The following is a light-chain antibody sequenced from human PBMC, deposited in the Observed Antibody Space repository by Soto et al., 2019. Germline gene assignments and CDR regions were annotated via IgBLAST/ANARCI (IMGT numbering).Light chain of an antibody. CDR2: DAS. V-gene: IGKV3-11*01. J-gene: IGKJ4*01. CDR3: QYRGIWPPGAT. CDR1: QSINNY. Sequence: EIVLTQSPVTLSLSPGERATLSCRASQSINNYLAWYQQKPDQPPRLLIYDASNRATAIPVRFSGSGSGTDFTLTIRSLEPEDSAVYYCQYRGIWPPGATFGGGTKVEIK.